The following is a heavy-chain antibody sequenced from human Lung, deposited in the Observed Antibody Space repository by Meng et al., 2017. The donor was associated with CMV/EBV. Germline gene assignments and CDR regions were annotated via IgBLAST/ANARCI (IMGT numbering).Heavy chain of an antibody. CDR3: ARDDSSS. CDR1: GFTFSSYA. J-gene: IGHJ5*02. Sequence: GPRGESGGGDVQLGRSLILSCAASGFTFSSYAMHWVRQAPGKGLEWVAVISYYGSNKYYADSVKGRFTISRDNSKNTLYLQMNSLRAEGTAVYYCARDDSSSWGQGTLVTVSS. V-gene: IGHV3-30-3*01. D-gene: IGHD3-22*01. CDR2: ISYYGSNK.